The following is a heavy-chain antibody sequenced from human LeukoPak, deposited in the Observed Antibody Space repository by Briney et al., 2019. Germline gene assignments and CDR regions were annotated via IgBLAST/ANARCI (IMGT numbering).Heavy chain of an antibody. Sequence: PSETLSLTCTVSGGSISSYYWSWIRQPPGKGLEWIGYIYYSGSTNYNPSPKSRVTISVDTSKSQFSLKLSSVTAADTAVYYCARGGGHYDFWSGYSFWFDPWGQGTLVTVSS. CDR2: IYYSGST. CDR1: GGSISSYY. V-gene: IGHV4-59*12. D-gene: IGHD3-3*01. J-gene: IGHJ5*02. CDR3: ARGGGHYDFWSGYSFWFDP.